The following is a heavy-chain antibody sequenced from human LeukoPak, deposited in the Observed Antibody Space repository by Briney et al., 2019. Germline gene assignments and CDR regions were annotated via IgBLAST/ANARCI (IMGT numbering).Heavy chain of an antibody. CDR2: MNPNSGNA. V-gene: IGHV1-8*01. CDR3: ARGFRRDYRNFDFERYFDY. Sequence: AASVKVSCKASGYIVTSYDINWVRQATGQGLEWMGWMNPNSGNAAYAQKFQGRVTMTRNTSISTAYMELSSLRSEDTAVYYCARGFRRDYRNFDFERYFDYWGQGTLVTVSS. D-gene: IGHD3-9*01. CDR1: GYIVTSYD. J-gene: IGHJ4*02.